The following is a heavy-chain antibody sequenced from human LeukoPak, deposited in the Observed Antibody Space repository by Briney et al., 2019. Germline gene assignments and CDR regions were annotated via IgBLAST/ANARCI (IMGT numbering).Heavy chain of an antibody. V-gene: IGHV3-74*01. D-gene: IGHD1-7*01. CDR1: GFTFSSNW. Sequence: GGSLRLSCAASGFTFSSNWMHWVRQAPGKGLVWVSRSNEDGSTTNYADSVKGRFTISRDNARNTLYLQMNSLRAEDTAVYYCTRDLNYVNWFDPWGQGTLVTVSS. CDR3: TRDLNYVNWFDP. J-gene: IGHJ5*02. CDR2: SNEDGSTT.